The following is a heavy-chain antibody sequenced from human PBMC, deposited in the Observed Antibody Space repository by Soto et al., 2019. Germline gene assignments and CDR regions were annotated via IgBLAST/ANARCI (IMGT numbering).Heavy chain of an antibody. CDR2: INSDGSST. Sequence: PGGSLRLSCAASGFTFSSYWMHWVRQAPGKGLVWVSRINSDGSSTSYADSVKGRFAISRDNAKNTLYLQMNSLRAEDTAVYYRARVGSGSPSKYGMDVWGQAPTVTGSS. J-gene: IGHJ6*02. CDR3: ARVGSGSPSKYGMDV. CDR1: GFTFSSYW. V-gene: IGHV3-74*01. D-gene: IGHD3-10*01.